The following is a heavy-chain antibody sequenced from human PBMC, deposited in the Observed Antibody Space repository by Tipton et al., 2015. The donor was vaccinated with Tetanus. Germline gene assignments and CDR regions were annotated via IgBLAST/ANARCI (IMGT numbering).Heavy chain of an antibody. D-gene: IGHD1-14*01. V-gene: IGHV4-4*07. Sequence: TLSLTCTVSGVSMIAYYWNWIRQHAGEGLARIGRIYSSGTTNYDPSLRGRVTMSIDTSKNRFSLKLDSVTAADTAIYYCARAFNQGAIWFDPWGQGTLVTVSS. CDR3: ARAFNQGAIWFDP. CDR2: IYSSGTT. CDR1: GVSMIAYY. J-gene: IGHJ5*02.